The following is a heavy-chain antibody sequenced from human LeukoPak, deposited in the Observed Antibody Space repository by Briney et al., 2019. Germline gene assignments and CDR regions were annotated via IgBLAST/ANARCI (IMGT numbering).Heavy chain of an antibody. J-gene: IGHJ4*02. CDR3: ARDYGEEMATNLY. D-gene: IGHD5-24*01. V-gene: IGHV3-30-3*01. CDR1: GFTFSSYA. CDR2: ISYDGSNK. Sequence: GRSLRLSCAASGFTFSSYAMHWVRQAPGKGLEWVAVISYDGSNKYYADSVKGRFTTSRDNSKNTLYLQMNSLRAEDTAVYYCARDYGEEMATNLYWGQGTLVTVSS.